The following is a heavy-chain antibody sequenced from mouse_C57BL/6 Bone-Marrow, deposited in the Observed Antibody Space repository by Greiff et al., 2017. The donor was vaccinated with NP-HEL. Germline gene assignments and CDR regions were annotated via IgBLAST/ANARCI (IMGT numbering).Heavy chain of an antibody. Sequence: EVMLVESGGGLVQSGRSLRLSCATSGFTFSDFYMEWVRQAPGKGLEWIAASRNKANDYTTEYSASVKGRFIVSRDTSQSILYLQMNALRAEDTAIYYCARDALSGAMDYWGQGTSVTVSS. D-gene: IGHD3-1*01. V-gene: IGHV7-1*01. CDR2: SRNKANDYTT. J-gene: IGHJ4*01. CDR3: ARDALSGAMDY. CDR1: GFTFSDFY.